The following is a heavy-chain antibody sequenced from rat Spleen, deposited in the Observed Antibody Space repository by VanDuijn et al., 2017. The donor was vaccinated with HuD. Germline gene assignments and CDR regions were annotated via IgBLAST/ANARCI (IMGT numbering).Heavy chain of an antibody. V-gene: IGHV5-29*01. D-gene: IGHD4-6*01. CDR1: GFTFSNYG. CDR3: ARHGLYVMDA. CDR2: ISYDGSST. Sequence: EVHLVESGGGLVQPGRSMKLSCAASGFTFSNYGMAWVRQAPTKGLEWVATISYDGSSTYYRDSVKGRFTISRDNAKSTLYLQMDSLRSEDTATYYCARHGLYVMDAWGQGASVTVSS. J-gene: IGHJ4*01.